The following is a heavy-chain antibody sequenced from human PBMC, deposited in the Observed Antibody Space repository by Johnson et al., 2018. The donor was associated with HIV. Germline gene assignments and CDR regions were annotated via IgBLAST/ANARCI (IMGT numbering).Heavy chain of an antibody. D-gene: IGHD2-2*01. CDR2: IKQDGSQK. V-gene: IGHV3-7*05. CDR1: GFTFSSSW. Sequence: VQLVESGGGLVKPGGSLRLSCAASGFTFSSSWMNWVRQAPGKGLEWVANIKQDGSQKSYVDSVKGRFTISRDNAKTSLYLQMDSLRAEDTAVYYCAGVRKYQVLLKLSSADAFDIWGQGTMVTVSS. J-gene: IGHJ3*02. CDR3: AGVRKYQVLLKLSSADAFDI.